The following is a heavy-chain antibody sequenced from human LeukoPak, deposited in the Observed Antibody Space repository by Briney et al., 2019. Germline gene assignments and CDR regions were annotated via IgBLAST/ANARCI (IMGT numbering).Heavy chain of an antibody. V-gene: IGHV3-7*05. CDR2: IKQDGSEK. CDR3: ARDQRYCSSSSCPWEPFDY. Sequence: GGSLRPSCAAAGFTFSSYWMSWVRQAPGKGLGWVANIKQDGSEKYYVDSVKGRFTISRDNAKNSLYLQMNSLRAEDTAVYYCARDQRYCSSSSCPWEPFDYWGQGTLVTVSS. D-gene: IGHD2-2*01. CDR1: GFTFSSYW. J-gene: IGHJ4*02.